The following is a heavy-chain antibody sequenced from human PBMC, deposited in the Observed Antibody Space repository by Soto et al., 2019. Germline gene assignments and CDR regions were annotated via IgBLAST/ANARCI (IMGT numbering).Heavy chain of an antibody. CDR3: XRIPGYYGSQSYTFFDY. V-gene: IGHV2-70*01. D-gene: IGHD3-10*01. CDR2: INWDDDK. J-gene: IGHJ4*02. CDR1: GFSLSTRAMC. Sequence: SGPTLVNPTQTLTLTCTFSGFSLSTRAMCVSWIRQSPGKALEWLALINWDDDKYYNTSLKTRLTISKDTSKNQVVLTMTNMDPADTATYYCXRIPGYYGSQSYTFFDYWGPGTLVTVSS.